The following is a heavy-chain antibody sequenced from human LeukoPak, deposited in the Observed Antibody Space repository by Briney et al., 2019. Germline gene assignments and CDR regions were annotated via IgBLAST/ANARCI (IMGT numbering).Heavy chain of an antibody. V-gene: IGHV3-73*01. J-gene: IGHJ4*02. Sequence: GGSLKLSCAASGFTFSGSSMHWVRQASGKGLEWVGCIRSKTNSYATAYAASVKGRFTISRDDSKNTAYLQMNSLKTEDTAVYYCTTSNYYDSSGYAYWGQGTLVTVSS. CDR2: IRSKTNSYAT. CDR3: TTSNYYDSSGYAY. D-gene: IGHD3-22*01. CDR1: GFTFSGSS.